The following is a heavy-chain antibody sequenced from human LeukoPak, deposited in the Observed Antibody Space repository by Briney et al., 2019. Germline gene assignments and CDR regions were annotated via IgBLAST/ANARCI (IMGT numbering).Heavy chain of an antibody. Sequence: SETLSLTCAVYGGFFSGYYWSWIRQPPGKGLEWIGEINHSGSTNYSPSLKSRVTISVDTSKNQFSLKLSFVTAADTAVYYCARGVVAAASSDAFDIWGQGTMVTVSS. CDR3: ARGVVAAASSDAFDI. J-gene: IGHJ3*02. CDR1: GGFFSGYY. CDR2: INHSGST. V-gene: IGHV4-34*01. D-gene: IGHD2-15*01.